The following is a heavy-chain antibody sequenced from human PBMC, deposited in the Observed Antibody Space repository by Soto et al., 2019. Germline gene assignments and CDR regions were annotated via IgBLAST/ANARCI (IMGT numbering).Heavy chain of an antibody. CDR1: GFTFSSYA. J-gene: IGHJ4*02. V-gene: IGHV3-23*01. D-gene: IGHD3-10*01. CDR3: AKAIPPDYYGSGSYSSYYFDY. CDR2: ISGSGGST. Sequence: LRLSCAASGFTFSSYAMSWVRQAPGKGLEWVSAISGSGGSTYYADSVKGRFTISRDNSKNTLYLQMNSLRAEDTAVYYCAKAIPPDYYGSGSYSSYYFDYWGQGTLVTVSS.